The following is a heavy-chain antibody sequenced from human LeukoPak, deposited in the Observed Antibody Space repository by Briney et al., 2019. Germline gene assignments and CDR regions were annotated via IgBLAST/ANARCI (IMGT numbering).Heavy chain of an antibody. V-gene: IGHV3-23*01. CDR2: ISGSGGST. J-gene: IGHJ4*02. D-gene: IGHD3-9*01. CDR1: GFTFSSYA. Sequence: GGSLRLSCAASGFTFSSYAMSWVRQAPGKGLEWVSAISGSGGSTYYADSVKGRFTISRDNSKNTLYLQMNSLRAEDTAVYYCAKPAGYYDILTGYLRFDYWGQGTLVTVSS. CDR3: AKPAGYYDILTGYLRFDY.